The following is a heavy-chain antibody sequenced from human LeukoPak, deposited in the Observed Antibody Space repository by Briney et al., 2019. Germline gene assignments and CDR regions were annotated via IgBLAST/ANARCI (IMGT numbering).Heavy chain of an antibody. Sequence: SVKVSCKASGGTFSSYAISWVRQAPGQGLEWMGGIIPIFGTASYAQKFQGRVTITADESTSTAYMELSSLRSEDTAVYYCARVGYSGYGYYFDYWGQGTLVTVSS. D-gene: IGHD5-12*01. J-gene: IGHJ4*02. CDR3: ARVGYSGYGYYFDY. V-gene: IGHV1-69*13. CDR1: GGTFSSYA. CDR2: IIPIFGTA.